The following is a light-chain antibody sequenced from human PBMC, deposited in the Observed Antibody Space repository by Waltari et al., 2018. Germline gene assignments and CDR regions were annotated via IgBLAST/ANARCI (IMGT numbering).Light chain of an antibody. V-gene: IGKV1-33*01. CDR1: RDISNN. CDR2: DAA. J-gene: IGKJ2*01. Sequence: DIQMTQSPSSLSASVGDRGTITCQASRDISNNLNWYQQKPGRAPKLLIYDAAKLETGVPSRFSGSGSGTHFTFTISNLQPEDIATYYCQRHDNLSYTFGQGTKLVIK. CDR3: QRHDNLSYT.